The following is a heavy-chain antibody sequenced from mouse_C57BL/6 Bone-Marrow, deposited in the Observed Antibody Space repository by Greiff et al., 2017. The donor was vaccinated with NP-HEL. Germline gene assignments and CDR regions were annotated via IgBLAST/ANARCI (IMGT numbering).Heavy chain of an antibody. Sequence: QVQLKESGPGLVQPSQSLSITCTVSGFSLTSYGVHWVRQSPGQGLEWLGVIWSGGSTDYNAAFISSLSISNDNSKSQVFFKMNSLQADDTAIYYCARLGDYYGSSYDWFAYWGQGTLVTVSA. V-gene: IGHV2-2*01. CDR3: ARLGDYYGSSYDWFAY. CDR2: IWSGGST. CDR1: GFSLTSYG. D-gene: IGHD1-1*01. J-gene: IGHJ3*01.